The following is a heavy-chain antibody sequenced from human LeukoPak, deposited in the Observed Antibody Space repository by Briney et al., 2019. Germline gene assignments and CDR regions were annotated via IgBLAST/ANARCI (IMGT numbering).Heavy chain of an antibody. CDR2: IYAGDSDT. D-gene: IGHD3-22*01. Sequence: GESLKISCKGSGYSFTSYWIGWVRQMPGKGLEWVGIIYAGDSDTRYSPSFQGQVTISVDRSISTAYLQWSTLKASDTAMYYCARHTSPDGGQYYYDSSGYYNAIMDSGQGTLVTVSS. J-gene: IGHJ4*02. V-gene: IGHV5-51*01. CDR3: ARHTSPDGGQYYYDSSGYYNAIMD. CDR1: GYSFTSYW.